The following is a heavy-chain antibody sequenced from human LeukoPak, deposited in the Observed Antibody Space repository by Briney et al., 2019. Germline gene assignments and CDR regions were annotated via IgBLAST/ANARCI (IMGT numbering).Heavy chain of an antibody. J-gene: IGHJ6*03. CDR3: AREGSRRLYMDV. Sequence: SGTLSLTCAVSGGSISTGNWWTWVRQSPDKGLEWIGEIYHNGSTNYNPSLKSRVTLSVENSKNHFSLRLTSLTAADTAVYYCAREGSRRLYMDVWGRGTTITVSS. CDR2: IYHNGST. CDR1: GGSISTGNW. V-gene: IGHV4-4*02. D-gene: IGHD2-15*01.